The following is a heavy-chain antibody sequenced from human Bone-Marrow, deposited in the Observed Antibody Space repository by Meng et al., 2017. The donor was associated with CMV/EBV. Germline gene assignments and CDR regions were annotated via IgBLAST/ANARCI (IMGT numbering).Heavy chain of an antibody. V-gene: IGHV3-30*04. CDR1: GFTFSSYA. Sequence: GGSLRLSCAASGFTFSSYAMHWVRQAPGKGLEWVAVISYDGSNKYYADSVKGRFTISSDNSKSTVLLQMNRLRAEDTAVYYCARDGGGWFDPWGQGTLVTVSS. CDR2: ISYDGSNK. D-gene: IGHD3-16*01. J-gene: IGHJ5*02. CDR3: ARDGGGWFDP.